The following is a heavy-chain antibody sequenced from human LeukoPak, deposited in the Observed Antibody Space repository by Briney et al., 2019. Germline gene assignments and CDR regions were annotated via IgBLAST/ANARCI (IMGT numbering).Heavy chain of an antibody. V-gene: IGHV3-7*05. CDR3: AKIDSVRLHLDY. Sequence: GGSLRLSCAASGFSFSSDWMSWVRQAPGGGLEWVANIKQDGSETHYVDSVKGRFTISRDNAKNSLYLQMNSLRAEDTAVYYCAKIDSVRLHLDYWGQGTLVTVSS. D-gene: IGHD2-15*01. CDR2: IKQDGSET. J-gene: IGHJ4*02. CDR1: GFSFSSDW.